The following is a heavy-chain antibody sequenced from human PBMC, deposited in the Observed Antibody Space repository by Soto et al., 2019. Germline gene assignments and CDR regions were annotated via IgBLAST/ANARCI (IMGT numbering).Heavy chain of an antibody. D-gene: IGHD3-22*01. CDR1: GGSISTSSYF. V-gene: IGHV4-39*01. CDR3: ARDYDSSGDY. J-gene: IGHJ4*02. CDR2: IYYSGST. Sequence: QLQLQESGPGLVKPSETLSLTCTVSGGSISTSSYFWGWIRQPPGKGLEWIGSIYYSGSTYYNPSLKSRVTISVETSKNQFSLKLSSVTAADTAVYYCARDYDSSGDYWGQGTLVTVSS.